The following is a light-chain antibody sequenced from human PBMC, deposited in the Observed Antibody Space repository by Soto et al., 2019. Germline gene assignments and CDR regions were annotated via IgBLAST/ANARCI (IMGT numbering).Light chain of an antibody. J-gene: IGLJ2*01. CDR2: EVS. CDR1: SSDVGGYNY. Sequence: QSALTQPPSASGSPGQSVTISCTGTSSDVGGYNYVSWYQQHPGRAPKLMIYEVSARPSGVPDRFSGSKSGITASLTVSGLQAEDEADYYCSSYAGSNNLGFGGGTKLTVL. V-gene: IGLV2-8*01. CDR3: SSYAGSNNLG.